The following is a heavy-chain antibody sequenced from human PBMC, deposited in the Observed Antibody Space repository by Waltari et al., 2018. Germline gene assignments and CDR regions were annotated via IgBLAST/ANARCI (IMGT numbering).Heavy chain of an antibody. D-gene: IGHD1-7*01. CDR2: IYYSGST. V-gene: IGHV4-39*07. CDR3: ARDLDNWNYEADDY. Sequence: QLQLQESGPGLVKPSETLSLTCTVSGGSISSSSYYWGWIRQPPGKGLEWIGSIYYSGSTYSNPSLKSRVTISVDTSKNQFSLKLSSVTAADTAVYYCARDLDNWNYEADDYWGQGTLVTVSS. J-gene: IGHJ4*02. CDR1: GGSISSSSYY.